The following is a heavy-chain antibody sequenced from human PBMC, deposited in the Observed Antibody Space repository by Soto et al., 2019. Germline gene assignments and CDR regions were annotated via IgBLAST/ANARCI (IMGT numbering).Heavy chain of an antibody. CDR2: IIPIMNIT. D-gene: IGHD6-6*01. CDR3: SSQSMRPRPLPGYSFDY. V-gene: IGHV1-69*02. CDR1: GGTFSSYT. Sequence: QVQQVRSGAEVKKPGSSVKVPCKASGGTFSSYTISWARQAPGQGLEWMARIIPIMNITNFARKFQGRVTLTADTSTNTAYMELSSLTSEDTAVYYCSSQSMRPRPLPGYSFDYWGQGVLVTVSS. J-gene: IGHJ4*02.